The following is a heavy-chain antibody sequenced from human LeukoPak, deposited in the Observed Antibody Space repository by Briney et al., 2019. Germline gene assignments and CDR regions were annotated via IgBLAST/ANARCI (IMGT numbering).Heavy chain of an antibody. CDR2: IHYSGST. CDR3: ARREGGFDP. D-gene: IGHD1-26*01. J-gene: IGHJ5*02. Sequence: SETLSLTCTVSGGSISNYYRSWIRQPPGKGLEWIGYIHYSGSTNYNPSLKSRLTISVDTSKNQFSLKLTSVTAADTAVYYCARREGGFDPWGQGTLVTVSS. CDR1: GGSISNYY. V-gene: IGHV4-59*12.